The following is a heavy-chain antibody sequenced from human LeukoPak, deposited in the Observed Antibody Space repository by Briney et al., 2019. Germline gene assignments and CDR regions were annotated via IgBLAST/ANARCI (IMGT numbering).Heavy chain of an antibody. D-gene: IGHD3-16*01. Sequence: PSETLSLTCTVSGGSISSYYWSWIRQPPGKGLEWIGYLNYSRRTNYNPSLKSRVTMSADTSKNQFSLKLSSVTAADTAVYYCVRVLYLGDYYDYMDVWGKGTTVTVSS. J-gene: IGHJ6*03. CDR2: LNYSRRT. V-gene: IGHV4-59*12. CDR1: GGSISSYY. CDR3: VRVLYLGDYYDYMDV.